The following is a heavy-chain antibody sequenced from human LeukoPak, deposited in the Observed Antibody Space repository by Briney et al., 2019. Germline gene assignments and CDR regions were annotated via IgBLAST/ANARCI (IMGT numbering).Heavy chain of an antibody. D-gene: IGHD3-22*01. Sequence: QPGGSLRLSCAASGFTVSSNYMSWVRQAPGKGLEWVSVIDSGGSTYYADSVKGRFTISRHNSKNTLYLQMNSLRAEDTAVYYCARVRTLGFYYDSSGQPSYFDYWGQGTLVTVSS. V-gene: IGHV3-53*04. CDR1: GFTVSSNY. CDR2: IDSGGST. J-gene: IGHJ4*02. CDR3: ARVRTLGFYYDSSGQPSYFDY.